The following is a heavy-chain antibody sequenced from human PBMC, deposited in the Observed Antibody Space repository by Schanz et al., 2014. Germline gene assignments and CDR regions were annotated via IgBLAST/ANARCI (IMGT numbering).Heavy chain of an antibody. CDR2: ISDSGDTA. V-gene: IGHV3-23*01. D-gene: IGHD3-22*01. CDR1: GFSFGNYG. J-gene: IGHJ4*02. CDR3: ARPPHDSSGYYPFDY. Sequence: EVQLLESGGGLVQPGGSLRLSCEASGFSFGNYGMSWVRQAPGKGLEWVSLISDSGDTAYYADSVKGRFTISRDNFKGALYLQMSSLRAEDTAVYYCARPPHDSSGYYPFDYWGQGTLVTVSS.